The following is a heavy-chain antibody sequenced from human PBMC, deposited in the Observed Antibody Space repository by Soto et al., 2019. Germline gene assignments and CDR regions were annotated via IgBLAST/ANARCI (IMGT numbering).Heavy chain of an antibody. V-gene: IGHV3-30*18. CDR2: ISYDGSNK. Sequence: QTGGSLRLSCAASGFTFSSYGMHWVRQAPGKGLEWVAVISYDGSNKYYADSVKGRFTIFRDNSKNTLYLQMNSLRAEDTAVYYCAKEVRQLMYYFDYWGQGTLVTVS. J-gene: IGHJ4*02. D-gene: IGHD1-1*01. CDR1: GFTFSSYG. CDR3: AKEVRQLMYYFDY.